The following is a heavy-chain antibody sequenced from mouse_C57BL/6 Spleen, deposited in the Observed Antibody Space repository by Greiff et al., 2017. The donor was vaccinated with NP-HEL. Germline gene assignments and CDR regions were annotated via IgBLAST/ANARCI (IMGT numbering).Heavy chain of an antibody. CDR1: GFTFSDYY. Sequence: EVKLMESEGGLVQPGSSMKLSCTASGFTFSDYYMAWVRQVPEKGLEWVANINYDGSSTYYLDSLKSRFIISRDNAKNILYLQMSSLKSEDTATYYCARDEGLRSFAYWGQGTLVTVSA. CDR3: ARDEGLRSFAY. V-gene: IGHV5-16*01. CDR2: INYDGSST. D-gene: IGHD1-1*01. J-gene: IGHJ3*01.